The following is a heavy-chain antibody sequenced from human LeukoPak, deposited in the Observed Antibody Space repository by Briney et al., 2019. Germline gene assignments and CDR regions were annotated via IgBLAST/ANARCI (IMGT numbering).Heavy chain of an antibody. CDR3: ARQKDIVATIET. CDR1: GGSISSYY. CDR2: IYYSGST. Sequence: PSETLSLTCTVSGGSISSYYWSWIRQPPGKGLEWIGYIYYSGSTNYNPSLKSRVTISVDTSKNQFSLKLGSVTAADTAVYYCARQKDIVATIETWGQGTLVTVSS. V-gene: IGHV4-59*08. J-gene: IGHJ5*02. D-gene: IGHD5-12*01.